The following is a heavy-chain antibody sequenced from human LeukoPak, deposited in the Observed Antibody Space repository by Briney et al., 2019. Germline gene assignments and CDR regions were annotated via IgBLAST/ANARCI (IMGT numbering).Heavy chain of an antibody. V-gene: IGHV4-39*01. J-gene: IGHJ6*03. CDR2: VHHFGNT. D-gene: IGHD6-19*01. CDR1: GDSMRNSNDY. Sequence: SVTLSLTCTVSGDSMRNSNDYWGWIRQPPGKGLEWIANVHHFGNTYYNPSLKSRVTISVDTSKSKFFLELNSVSVADTAVYYCAKSYSSVFYYYMDVWGKGTTVTVSS. CDR3: AKSYSSVFYYYMDV.